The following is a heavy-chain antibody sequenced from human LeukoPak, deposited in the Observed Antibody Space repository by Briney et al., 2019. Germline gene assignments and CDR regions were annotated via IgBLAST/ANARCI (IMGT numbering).Heavy chain of an antibody. J-gene: IGHJ6*03. CDR1: RSTFSSYW. Sequence: GGSLRLSCAASRSTFSSYWMSWVRQAPGKGLEWVANINQDGSEKYYVDSVKGRFTISRDNAKNSLYLQMNSLRAEDTAVYYCARDNYDFWSGYYSDLYYYYYMDVWGKGTTVTVSS. CDR3: ARDNYDFWSGYYSDLYYYYYMDV. CDR2: INQDGSEK. V-gene: IGHV3-7*01. D-gene: IGHD3-3*01.